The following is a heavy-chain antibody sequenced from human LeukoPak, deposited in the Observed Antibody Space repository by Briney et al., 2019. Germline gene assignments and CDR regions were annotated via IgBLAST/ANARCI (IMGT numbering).Heavy chain of an antibody. J-gene: IGHJ4*02. Sequence: GGSLRLSCAASGFTFNNYAMNWVRQAPGKGLEWVSHISPSGDSTYYADSVKGRFTISRDSSKNTLSLQMNSLRAEDTAVYYWAKGRRIVGATYFDSWGQGTLVTVSS. V-gene: IGHV3-23*01. CDR2: ISPSGDST. CDR3: AKGRRIVGATYFDS. CDR1: GFTFNNYA. D-gene: IGHD1-26*01.